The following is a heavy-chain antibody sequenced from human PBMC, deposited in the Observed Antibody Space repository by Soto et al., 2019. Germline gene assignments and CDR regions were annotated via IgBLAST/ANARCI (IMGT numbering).Heavy chain of an antibody. V-gene: IGHV4-59*01. CDR3: AREGSGTWFGETQEDAFDI. J-gene: IGHJ3*02. D-gene: IGHD3-10*01. CDR2: IYYSGST. CDR1: GGSISSYY. Sequence: QVQLQESGPGLVKPSETLSLTCTVSGGSISSYYWSWIRQPPGKGLEWIGYIYYSGSTNYNPSLKSRVTISVDTSKNQFSLKLSSVTAADTAVYYCAREGSGTWFGETQEDAFDIWGQGTMVTVSS.